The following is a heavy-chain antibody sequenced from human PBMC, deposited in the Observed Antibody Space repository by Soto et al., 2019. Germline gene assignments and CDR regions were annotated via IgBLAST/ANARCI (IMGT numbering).Heavy chain of an antibody. CDR2: IYYSGST. V-gene: IGHV4-31*03. CDR1: GFSISSGGYY. D-gene: IGHD3-3*01. CDR3: ASVYYDFWSGYRYYFDY. Sequence: PSETLSLTCTFSGFSISSGGYYWSWIRQHPGKGLEWIGYIYYSGSTYYNPSLKSRVTISVDTSKNQFSLKLSSVTAADTAVYYCASVYYDFWSGYRYYFDYWGQGTLVTVSS. J-gene: IGHJ4*02.